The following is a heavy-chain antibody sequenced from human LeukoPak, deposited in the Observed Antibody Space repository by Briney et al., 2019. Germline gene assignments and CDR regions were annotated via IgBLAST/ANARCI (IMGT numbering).Heavy chain of an antibody. CDR1: GFTFSDYY. CDR2: ISSSGSTI. D-gene: IGHD3-22*01. J-gene: IGHJ4*02. Sequence: GGSLRLSCAASGFTFSDYYMSWIRQAPGKGLEWVSYISSSGSTIYYADSVKGRFTISRDNAKNSLYLQMNSLRAEDTALYYCAKDMEDYYDSSGYFDYWGQGTLVTVSS. CDR3: AKDMEDYYDSSGYFDY. V-gene: IGHV3-11*01.